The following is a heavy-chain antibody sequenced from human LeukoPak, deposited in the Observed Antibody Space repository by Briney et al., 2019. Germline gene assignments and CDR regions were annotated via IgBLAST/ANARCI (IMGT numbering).Heavy chain of an antibody. Sequence: SVKVSCKASGGTFSSYAISWVRQAPGQGLEWMGGIIPIFGTANYAQKFQGRVTITTDESTSTAYMERSSLRSEDTAVYYCARGRRDGYKEPFDYWGQGTLVTASS. D-gene: IGHD5-24*01. J-gene: IGHJ4*02. CDR3: ARGRRDGYKEPFDY. V-gene: IGHV1-69*05. CDR2: IIPIFGTA. CDR1: GGTFSSYA.